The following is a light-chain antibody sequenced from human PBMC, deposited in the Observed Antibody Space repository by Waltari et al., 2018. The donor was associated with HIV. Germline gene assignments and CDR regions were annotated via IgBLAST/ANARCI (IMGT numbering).Light chain of an antibody. J-gene: IGLJ2*01. CDR3: NSYTSDSTFL. CDR2: EGI. CDR1: SRDVGSYNP. Sequence: QSALTQPASVSGSPGQSTTLSCTGSSRDVGSYNPVAWYLKHPGKAPKLMIYEGIKRPSGVSNRFSGSKSGNTASLTISGLQAEDEADYYCNSYTSDSTFLFGGWTDLTVL. V-gene: IGLV2-14*02.